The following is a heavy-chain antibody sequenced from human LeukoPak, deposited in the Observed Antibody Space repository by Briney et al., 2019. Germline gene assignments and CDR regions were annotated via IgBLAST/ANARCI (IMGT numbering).Heavy chain of an antibody. Sequence: GGSLRLSCAATGFTFSSYSKNWVRQAPGKGLEWVSSISSSSSYIYYADSVKGRFTISRDNAKNSLYLQMNSLRAEDTAIYYCARDNWVYCWGQGTLVTVSS. J-gene: IGHJ5*01. CDR3: ARDNWVYC. V-gene: IGHV3-21*04. CDR2: ISSSSSYI. CDR1: GFTFSSYS.